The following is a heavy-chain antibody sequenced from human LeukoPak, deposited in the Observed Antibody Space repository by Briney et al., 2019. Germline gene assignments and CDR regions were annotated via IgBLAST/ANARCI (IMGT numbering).Heavy chain of an antibody. D-gene: IGHD4-11*01. Sequence: GGSLRLSCAASVFSFSDFGMHWIRQAPGKGLEGVTLIRSDGSSIYYADSVKGRFTISRDNSRNTLYLQMNSLRVEDTAVYYCAKDRDEYGNDCWGQGILVTVST. CDR2: IRSDGSSI. CDR1: VFSFSDFG. CDR3: AKDRDEYGNDC. V-gene: IGHV3-30*02. J-gene: IGHJ4*02.